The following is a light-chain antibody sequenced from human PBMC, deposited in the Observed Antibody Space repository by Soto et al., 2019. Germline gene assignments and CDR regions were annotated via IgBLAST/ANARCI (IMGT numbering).Light chain of an antibody. Sequence: QAVVTQPPSASGTPGQRVTLTCSGSSSNIESNYVYWYQQVPGTAPRLLIYGNDQRPSGVPDRFSGSKSGASASLTISALRSEDEADYYCTVWDDSLRGRLFGGGTKLTVL. J-gene: IGLJ2*01. CDR2: GND. CDR3: TVWDDSLRGRL. CDR1: SSNIESNY. V-gene: IGLV1-47*01.